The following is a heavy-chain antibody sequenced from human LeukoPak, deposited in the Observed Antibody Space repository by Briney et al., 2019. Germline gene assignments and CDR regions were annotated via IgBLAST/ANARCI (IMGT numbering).Heavy chain of an antibody. V-gene: IGHV3-23*01. D-gene: IGHD5-12*01. Sequence: PGGSLRLSCAASGFTFSSYAMSWVRQAPGKGLEWVSAISGSGGSTYYADSVKGRFTISRDNSKNTLYLQMNSLRAEDTAVYYCAKAGGVEMATIGVGDAFDIWGQGTMVTVSS. CDR2: ISGSGGST. J-gene: IGHJ3*02. CDR3: AKAGGVEMATIGVGDAFDI. CDR1: GFTFSSYA.